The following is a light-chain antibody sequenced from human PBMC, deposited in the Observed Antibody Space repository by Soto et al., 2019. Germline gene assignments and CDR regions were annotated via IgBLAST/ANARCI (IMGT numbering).Light chain of an antibody. J-gene: IGLJ1*01. CDR1: SSDVGGYNY. CDR3: SSYTSSSTPHDYV. V-gene: IGLV2-14*01. Sequence: QSALTQPASVSGSPGQSITISCTGTSSDVGGYNYVSWYQQHPGKAPKLMIYEVSNRPSGVSNRFSGSKSGNTASLTISGLQAEDEADYYCSSYTSSSTPHDYVFXTGTKLTVL. CDR2: EVS.